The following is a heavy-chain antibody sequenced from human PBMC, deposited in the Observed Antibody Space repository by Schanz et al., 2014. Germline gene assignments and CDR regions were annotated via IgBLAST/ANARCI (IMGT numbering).Heavy chain of an antibody. CDR3: ARVKYCTITRCYRTETEGIYYMDV. CDR1: GFTFTTYA. CDR2: ISSGGGST. J-gene: IGHJ6*03. D-gene: IGHD2-2*01. V-gene: IGHV3-23*01. Sequence: DVQLLESGGGLVQPGGSLRLSCAASGFTFTTYAMSWVRQAPGKGLEWVSSISSGGGSTYYADSVKGRFTISRDNSKNTLYLQMKSLRAEDTAVYYCARVKYCTITRCYRTETEGIYYMDVWGKGTTXTVSS.